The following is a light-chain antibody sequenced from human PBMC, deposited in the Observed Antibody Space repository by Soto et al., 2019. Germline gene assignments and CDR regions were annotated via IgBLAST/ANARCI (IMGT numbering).Light chain of an antibody. CDR2: EVS. J-gene: IGLJ1*01. CDR3: SSYTSSSTPYV. CDR1: SSDVGGYNY. V-gene: IGLV2-14*01. Sequence: QSALTQPASVSGSPGQSITISCTGTSSDVGGYNYVSWYQQHPGKAPKLMIYEVSNRPSGVSNRFSGSKSGNTASLTISRLQADDEADYYRSSYTSSSTPYVFGPGTKLTVL.